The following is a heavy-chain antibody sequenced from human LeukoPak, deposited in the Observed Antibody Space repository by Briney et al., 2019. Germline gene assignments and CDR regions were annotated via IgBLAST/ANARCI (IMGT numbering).Heavy chain of an antibody. V-gene: IGHV1-8*02. J-gene: IGHJ4*02. CDR2: MNPNSGNT. CDR3: ARGSAVLYDY. D-gene: IGHD6-19*01. Sequence: GASVKVSCKASGYTFTSYGISWARQAPGQGLEWMGWMNPNSGNTGYAQKFQGRVTMTRNTSISTAYMELSSLRSEDTAVYYCARGSAVLYDYWGQGTLVTVSS. CDR1: GYTFTSYG.